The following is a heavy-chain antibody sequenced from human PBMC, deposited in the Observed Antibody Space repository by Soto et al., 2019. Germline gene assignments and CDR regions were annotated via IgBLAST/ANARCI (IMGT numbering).Heavy chain of an antibody. CDR1: GYSFTSYW. Sequence: PGESLKISCKGSGYSFTSYWIGWVRQMPGKGLEWMGIIYPGDSDTRYSPSFQGQVTISADKSISTAYLQWSSLKASDTAMYYCARQPDYDFRSGYYTSPNDAFDIWGQGTMVTVSS. D-gene: IGHD3-3*01. CDR3: ARQPDYDFRSGYYTSPNDAFDI. J-gene: IGHJ3*02. V-gene: IGHV5-51*01. CDR2: IYPGDSDT.